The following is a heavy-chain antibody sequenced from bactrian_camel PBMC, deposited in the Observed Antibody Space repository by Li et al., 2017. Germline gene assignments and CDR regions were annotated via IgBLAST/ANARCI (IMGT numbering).Heavy chain of an antibody. CDR3: ASSYYACAGLSPPRPQRFGD. Sequence: VESGGGLVQPGGSLRLSCAASGFTFSIYYMSWVRQAPGKGLEWVSSIYSDGTKTYYADSVKGRFTISRDNAKNTVYLQMNSLESEDTAMYYCASSYYACAGLSPPRPQRFGDWGQGTQVTVS. J-gene: IGHJ4*01. D-gene: IGHD2*01. CDR2: IYSDGTKT. CDR1: GFTFSIYY. V-gene: IGHV3-2*01.